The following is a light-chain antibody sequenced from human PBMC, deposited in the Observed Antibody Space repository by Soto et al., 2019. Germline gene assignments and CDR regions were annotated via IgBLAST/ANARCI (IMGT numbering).Light chain of an antibody. J-gene: IGKJ5*01. CDR3: QQYNPYPIT. Sequence: DIQMTQSPSSLSASVGDRVTITCRASQGISSWLAGYQQKPGKAPKSLIYGASSLQSGVPSRFSGSGSGTDFTLTISSLQAEDFATYYCQQYNPYPITFGQGTRLEIK. CDR1: QGISSW. V-gene: IGKV1D-16*01. CDR2: GAS.